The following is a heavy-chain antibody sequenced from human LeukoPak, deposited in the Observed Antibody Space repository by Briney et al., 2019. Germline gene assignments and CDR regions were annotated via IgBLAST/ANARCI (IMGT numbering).Heavy chain of an antibody. Sequence: PSETLSLTCTVSGGSISSSSYYWGWIRQPPGKGLEWIGSIYYSGSTYYNPSLKSRVTISVDTSKNQFSLKLSSVTAADTAVYYCARHWYGMATTIHWGQGSLVTVSS. V-gene: IGHV4-39*01. D-gene: IGHD5-24*01. CDR1: GGSISSSSYY. CDR3: ARHWYGMATTIH. CDR2: IYYSGST. J-gene: IGHJ4*02.